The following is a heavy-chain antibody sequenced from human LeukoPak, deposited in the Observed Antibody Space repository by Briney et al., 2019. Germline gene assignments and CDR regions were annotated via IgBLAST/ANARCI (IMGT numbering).Heavy chain of an antibody. CDR1: GFTFRDYY. CDR2: IGSSSIYT. CDR3: ARVQKGANNYGLDY. D-gene: IGHD5-18*01. Sequence: PGGSLRLSCAASGFTFRDYYMSWIRQAPGKGLEWASHIGSSSIYTNYADSVKGRFTISRDNAKNSLYLQMNSLRAEDTAVYYCARVQKGANNYGLDYWGQGALVTVSS. V-gene: IGHV3-11*06. J-gene: IGHJ4*02.